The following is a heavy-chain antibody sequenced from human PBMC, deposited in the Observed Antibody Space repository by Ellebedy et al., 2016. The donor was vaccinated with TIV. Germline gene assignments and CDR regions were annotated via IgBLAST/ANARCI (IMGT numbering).Heavy chain of an antibody. CDR3: ARVRKWEPQRKNYFDY. CDR1: GGPISSSNW. D-gene: IGHD1-26*01. J-gene: IGHJ4*02. V-gene: IGHV4-4*02. Sequence: MPSETLSLTCAVSGGPISSSNWWSWVRQPPGKGLEWIGEMSHRGITNYKPSLKSRVTKSVDESKNQFSLRLRSVTAADTAVYYCARVRKWEPQRKNYFDYWGQGTLVTVSS. CDR2: MSHRGIT.